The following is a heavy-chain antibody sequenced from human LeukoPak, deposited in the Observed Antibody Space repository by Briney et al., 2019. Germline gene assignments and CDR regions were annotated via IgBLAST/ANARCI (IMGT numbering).Heavy chain of an antibody. CDR2: VTGGVGST. Sequence: GGSLRLSCAASGFTFNNYAMNWVRQAPGKGLEWVSTVTGGVGSTYYADSVEGRFTISRDNSKNTLYLQMNSLRAEDTAVYYCAKSSGNSVSNWFDPWGQGTLVTVSS. CDR3: AKSSGNSVSNWFDP. J-gene: IGHJ5*02. V-gene: IGHV3-23*01. CDR1: GFTFNNYA. D-gene: IGHD4-23*01.